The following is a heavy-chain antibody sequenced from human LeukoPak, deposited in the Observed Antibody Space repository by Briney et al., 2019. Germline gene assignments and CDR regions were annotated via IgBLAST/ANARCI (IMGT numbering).Heavy chain of an antibody. V-gene: IGHV4-30-2*01. CDR1: GGSINSGGYY. CDR2: IYHSEST. D-gene: IGHD2-15*01. J-gene: IGHJ4*02. Sequence: SQTLSLTCTVSGGSINSGGYYWSWIRQPPGKGLEWIGYIYHSESTSYNPPLKSRVTISVDRSKNQFSLKLSSVTAADTAVYYCARVAGVEVAPATSYWGQGTLVTVSS. CDR3: ARVAGVEVAPATSY.